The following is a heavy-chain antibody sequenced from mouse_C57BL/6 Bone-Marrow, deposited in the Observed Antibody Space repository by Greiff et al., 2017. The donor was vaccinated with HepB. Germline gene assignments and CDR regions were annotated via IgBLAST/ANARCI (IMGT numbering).Heavy chain of an antibody. CDR2: IDPENGDT. Sequence: SGAELVRPGASVKLSCTASGFNIKDDYMHWVKQRPEQGLEWIGWIDPENGDTEYASKFQGKATITADTSSNTAYLQLSSLTSEDTAVYYCTSDGYYPAWFAYWGQGTLVTVSA. J-gene: IGHJ3*01. CDR3: TSDGYYPAWFAY. V-gene: IGHV14-4*01. D-gene: IGHD2-3*01. CDR1: GFNIKDDY.